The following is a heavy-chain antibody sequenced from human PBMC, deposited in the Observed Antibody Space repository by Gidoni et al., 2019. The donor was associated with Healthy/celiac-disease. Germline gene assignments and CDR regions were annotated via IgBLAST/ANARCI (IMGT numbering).Heavy chain of an antibody. CDR2: INAGNGDT. V-gene: IGHV1-3*01. CDR3: ARGAVAPLGWLDP. J-gene: IGHJ5*02. CDR1: GYTFTRYS. Sequence: QVQLVQSGAEVKKPGASVTVSCKATGYTFTRYSMHWVRQAPGQRLEWMGWINAGNGDTKYSQRFQGRATITRDTSASTAYMELSSLRSEDTAVYYCARGAVAPLGWLDPWGQGTLVTVFS. D-gene: IGHD5-12*01.